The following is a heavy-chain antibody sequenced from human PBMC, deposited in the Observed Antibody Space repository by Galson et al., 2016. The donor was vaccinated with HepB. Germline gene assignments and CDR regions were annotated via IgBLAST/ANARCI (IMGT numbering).Heavy chain of an antibody. D-gene: IGHD3-16*01. CDR1: GDSISTYY. CDR3: ARNAPKLGLTDAFDI. V-gene: IGHV4-59*01. CDR2: SHYSGAT. J-gene: IGHJ3*02. Sequence: SETLSLTCTVSGDSISTYYWSWIRQPPGKGLEWIAFSHYSGATSYSPSLKSRVTISVVTSKNQFSLRLRSVTAADTAVYYCARNAPKLGLTDAFDIWGQGAMVTVSS.